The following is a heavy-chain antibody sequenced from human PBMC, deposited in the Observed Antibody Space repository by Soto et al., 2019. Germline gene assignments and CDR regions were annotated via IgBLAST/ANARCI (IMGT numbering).Heavy chain of an antibody. D-gene: IGHD3-3*01. CDR3: ARHRGTYYDFWSGYGHYYYMDV. V-gene: IGHV4-59*08. CDR2: IYYSGST. Sequence: SETLSLTCTVAGDSISSYYWSWIQQPPGKGLEWIGYIYYSGSTNYNPSLKSRVTISVDTSKNQFSLKLSSVTAADTDVYYCARHRGTYYDFWSGYGHYYYMDVWGKGTTVTVSS. CDR1: GDSISSYY. J-gene: IGHJ6*03.